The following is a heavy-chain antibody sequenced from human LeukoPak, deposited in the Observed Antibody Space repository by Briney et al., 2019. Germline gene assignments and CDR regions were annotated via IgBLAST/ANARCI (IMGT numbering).Heavy chain of an antibody. CDR3: AKKGYYDGSGYYMYYFDH. D-gene: IGHD3-22*01. CDR2: SSSGGTA. V-gene: IGHV3-23*01. J-gene: IGHJ4*02. Sequence: SSSGGTAYYADSVKGRFTISRDNSKNTLYLQMNSLRAEDTAVYYCAKKGYYDGSGYYMYYFDHWGQGTLVTVSS.